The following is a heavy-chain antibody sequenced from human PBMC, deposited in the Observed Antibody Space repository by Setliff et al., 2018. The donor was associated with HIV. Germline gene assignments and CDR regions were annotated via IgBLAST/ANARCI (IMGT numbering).Heavy chain of an antibody. CDR3: ARGFCSGGFCHPNFYHYMDV. D-gene: IGHD2-15*01. J-gene: IGHJ6*03. V-gene: IGHV4-31*03. Sequence: SETLSLTCTVSGGSISSGDYYWTWIRQHPVKGLEWIGYIYSSGTKYYNPSLKSRLAISLDTSKNQFSLNLKSVTAADAAVYYCARGFCSGGFCHPNFYHYMDVWGKGTTVTVSS. CDR1: GGSISSGDYY. CDR2: IYSSGTK.